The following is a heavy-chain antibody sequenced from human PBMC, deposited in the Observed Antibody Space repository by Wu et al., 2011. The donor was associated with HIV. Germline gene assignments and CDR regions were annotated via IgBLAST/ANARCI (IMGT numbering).Heavy chain of an antibody. D-gene: IGHD3-9*01. J-gene: IGHJ5*02. V-gene: IGHV1-18*01. Sequence: SVKVSCKASGYTFTSYGISWVRQAPGQGLEWMGWISAYNGNTNYAQKLQGRVTMTTDTSTSTAYMELRSLRSDDTAVYYCARLYFDWLSQGWFDPWDQGTLVTVSS. CDR1: GYTFTSYG. CDR3: ARLYFDWLSQGWFDP. CDR2: ISAYNGNT.